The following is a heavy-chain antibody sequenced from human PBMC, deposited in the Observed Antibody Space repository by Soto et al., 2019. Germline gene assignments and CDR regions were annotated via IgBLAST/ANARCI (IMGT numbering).Heavy chain of an antibody. CDR2: ISHDGNNE. D-gene: IGHD4-4*01. Sequence: QVQLVESGGDVVQSGRSLGLSCSASGFIFRTYAMHWVRQAPGKGLEWVAAISHDGNNEYYADSVKGRFTISRDNSKNTVYLYLTNLRVEDTAVYYCARDDDPTVNNCFDPWGQGTLVTVSS. J-gene: IGHJ5*02. CDR3: ARDDDPTVNNCFDP. CDR1: GFIFRTYA. V-gene: IGHV3-30*04.